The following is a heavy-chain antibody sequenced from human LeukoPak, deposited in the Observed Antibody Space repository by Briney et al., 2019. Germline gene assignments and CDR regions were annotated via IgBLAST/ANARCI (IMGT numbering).Heavy chain of an antibody. CDR1: GGSFSGYY. Sequence: SETLSLTCAVYGGSFSGYYWSWIRQPPGKGLEWIGEINHSGSTNYNPSLKSRVTISVDTSKNQFSLKLSSVTAADTAVYYCARESAKGRCTNGVCYHRPSFFDYWGQGTLVTVSS. D-gene: IGHD2-8*01. J-gene: IGHJ4*02. V-gene: IGHV4-34*01. CDR3: ARESAKGRCTNGVCYHRPSFFDY. CDR2: INHSGST.